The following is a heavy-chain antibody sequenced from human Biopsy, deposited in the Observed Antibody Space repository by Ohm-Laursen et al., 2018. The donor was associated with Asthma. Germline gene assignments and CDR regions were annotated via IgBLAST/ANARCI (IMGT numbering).Heavy chain of an antibody. Sequence: VASVKASCKPLGGTFNTYVIGWVRQAPGQGLEWMGGINSVFGTTTYPQKFQDRVTITADDSTSTVYMELSSLRSEDTAVYYCARKAGSCISRTCYSLDFWGQGTLVTVSS. CDR3: ARKAGSCISRTCYSLDF. J-gene: IGHJ4*02. D-gene: IGHD2-2*01. CDR2: INSVFGTT. V-gene: IGHV1-69*13. CDR1: GGTFNTYV.